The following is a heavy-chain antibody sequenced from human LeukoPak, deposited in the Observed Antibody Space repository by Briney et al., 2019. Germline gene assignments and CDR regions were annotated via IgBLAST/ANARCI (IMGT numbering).Heavy chain of an antibody. D-gene: IGHD6-6*01. Sequence: SETLSLTCAVYGGSFSGYYWSWIRQPPGKGLEWIGEINHSGSTNYNPSLKSRVTISVDTSKNQFSLKLSSVTAADTAVYYCARCGLQLVSRFAFDIWGQGTMVTVSS. CDR2: INHSGST. CDR1: GGSFSGYY. J-gene: IGHJ3*02. V-gene: IGHV4-34*01. CDR3: ARCGLQLVSRFAFDI.